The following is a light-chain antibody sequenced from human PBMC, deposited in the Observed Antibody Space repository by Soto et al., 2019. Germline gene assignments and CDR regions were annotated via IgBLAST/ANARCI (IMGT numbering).Light chain of an antibody. Sequence: DIQMTQSLSTLSGSILEGVNIXCRASQTISSWLAWYQQKPGKAPKLLIYKASTLESGVPSRFSGSGSGTEFTLTISSLQPDDFATYYCQEYDTYSTFGQGTKVDIK. CDR1: QTISSW. CDR2: KAS. V-gene: IGKV1-5*03. J-gene: IGKJ1*01. CDR3: QEYDTYST.